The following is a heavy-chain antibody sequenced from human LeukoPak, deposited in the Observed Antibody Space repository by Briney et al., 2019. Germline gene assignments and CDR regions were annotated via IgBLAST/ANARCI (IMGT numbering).Heavy chain of an antibody. CDR3: AASGHSSSWYYIDY. D-gene: IGHD6-13*01. V-gene: IGHV1-58*01. CDR2: IVVGSGNT. Sequence: SVKVSCKASGFTFTSSAVQWVRQARGQRLEWIGWIVVGSGNTNYAQKFQERVTITRDMSTSTAYMELSSLRSEDTAVYYCAASGHSSSWYYIDYWGQGTLVTVSS. CDR1: GFTFTSSA. J-gene: IGHJ4*02.